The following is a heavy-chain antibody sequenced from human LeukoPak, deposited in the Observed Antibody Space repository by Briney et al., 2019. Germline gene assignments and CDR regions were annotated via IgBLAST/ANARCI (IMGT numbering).Heavy chain of an antibody. V-gene: IGHV4-59*01. Sequence: SESLSLTCTVSGGSISSYYWSWIRQPPGKGLEWIGYIYYSGNTNYNPSLKTRVTISVDTSKNQFSLKLSSVTAADTAVYYCARAGSWKLNFDYWGQGTLVTVSS. CDR2: IYYSGNT. D-gene: IGHD6-13*01. CDR1: GGSISSYY. J-gene: IGHJ4*02. CDR3: ARAGSWKLNFDY.